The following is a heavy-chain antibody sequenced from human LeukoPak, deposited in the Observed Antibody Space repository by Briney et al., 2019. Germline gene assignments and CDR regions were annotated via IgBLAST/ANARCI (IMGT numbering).Heavy chain of an antibody. Sequence: GGSLRLSCIASGFTLSSYAMSWVRQGPARGLEWVSSLRGDGDTFYADAVKGRFTLSRDESRNTVYLQLNNLRVEDTAVYYCAKASWFWNADAVLWARGTLVTVSS. CDR2: LRGDGDT. J-gene: IGHJ4*02. D-gene: IGHD1-1*01. CDR1: GFTLSSYA. CDR3: AKASWFWNADAVL. V-gene: IGHV3-23*01.